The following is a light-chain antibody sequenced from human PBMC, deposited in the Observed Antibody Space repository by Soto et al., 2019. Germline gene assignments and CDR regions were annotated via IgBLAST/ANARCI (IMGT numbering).Light chain of an antibody. V-gene: IGLV2-23*03. J-gene: IGLJ1*01. CDR2: EGS. Sequence: QSVLTQPASVSGSPGQSITISCTGTSSDDGSYNLVSWYQQHPGKAPKLMIYEGSKRPSGVSNRFSGSKSGNTASLTISGLQAEDEADYYCCSYAGSSTFLYVFGTGTKVTVL. CDR1: SSDDGSYNL. CDR3: CSYAGSSTFLYV.